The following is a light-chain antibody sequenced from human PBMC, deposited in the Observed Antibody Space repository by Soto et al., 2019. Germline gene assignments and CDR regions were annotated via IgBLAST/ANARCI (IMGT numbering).Light chain of an antibody. CDR1: QSISSY. J-gene: IGKJ3*01. V-gene: IGKV1-39*01. Sequence: DIQMTQSPSSLSASVGDRVTITCRASQSISSYLNWYQQKPGKAPKLLIYAASNLQSGVPSRFSGSGSGTDFTLTISSLQPEDFATYYCQKSYSTPFTFGPGTKVDIK. CDR2: AAS. CDR3: QKSYSTPFT.